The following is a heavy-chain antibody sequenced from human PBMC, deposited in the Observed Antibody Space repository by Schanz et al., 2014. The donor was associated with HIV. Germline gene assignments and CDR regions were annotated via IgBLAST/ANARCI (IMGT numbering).Heavy chain of an antibody. V-gene: IGHV3-30*03. D-gene: IGHD6-13*01. CDR2: ISYDGNKR. Sequence: QVQLVESGGGVVQPGRSLRLSCAASGFTFSSYDIHWVRQAPGKGLEWVAVISYDGNKRYYADSVKGRFTISRDNSKNTLYLEINSLREDDPGVYFCARASRIAAADRAPRRHYQYGMDVWGQGTTVIVSS. CDR1: GFTFSSYD. J-gene: IGHJ6*02. CDR3: ARASRIAAADRAPRRHYQYGMDV.